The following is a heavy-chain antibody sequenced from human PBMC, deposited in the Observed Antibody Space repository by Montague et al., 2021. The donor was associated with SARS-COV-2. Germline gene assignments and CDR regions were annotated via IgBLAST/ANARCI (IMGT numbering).Heavy chain of an antibody. CDR1: GYSISSGYY. J-gene: IGHJ4*02. D-gene: IGHD3-10*01. Sequence: SETLSLTCSVSGYSISSGYYWGWIRQPPGKGLEWIGNIYHSGGTYYSPSLKSRVTVSVDTSKNQFSLRLSSVTAADTAVYYCARWYYGSGSYPHWGQGTLDTVSS. CDR2: IYHSGGT. CDR3: ARWYYGSGSYPH. V-gene: IGHV4-38-2*01.